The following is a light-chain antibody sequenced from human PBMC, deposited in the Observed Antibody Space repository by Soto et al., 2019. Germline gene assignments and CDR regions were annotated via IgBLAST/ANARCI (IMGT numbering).Light chain of an antibody. CDR3: QQYYSIPKT. J-gene: IGKJ1*01. Sequence: IVMTQSPDSLAVSLGETATINCKSSQSVFSSSSNKNYLAWYQQKPGQPPKLLIYWASTRESGVPDRFSGTGSGTDFTLTISSLQAEDVAVYYCQQYYSIPKTFGQGTKVDIK. CDR2: WAS. CDR1: QSVFSSSSNKNY. V-gene: IGKV4-1*01.